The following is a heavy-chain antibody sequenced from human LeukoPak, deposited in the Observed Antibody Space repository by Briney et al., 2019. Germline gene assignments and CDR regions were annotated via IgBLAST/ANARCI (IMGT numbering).Heavy chain of an antibody. J-gene: IGHJ4*02. D-gene: IGHD5-12*01. CDR1: GFTFSTYA. CDR2: ISGSGGST. CDR3: AGWQGGGYSGYDSHC. Sequence: GGSLRLSCAASGFTFSTYAMSWVRQAPGKGLEWVSAISGSGGSTYYADSVKGRFTISRDNSKNTLYLQMNSLRAEDTAVYYCAGWQGGGYSGYDSHCWGQGTLVTVSS. V-gene: IGHV3-23*01.